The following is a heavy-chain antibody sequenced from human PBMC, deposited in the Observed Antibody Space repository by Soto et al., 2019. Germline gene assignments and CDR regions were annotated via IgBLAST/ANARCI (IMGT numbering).Heavy chain of an antibody. V-gene: IGHV1-18*01. CDR2: ISAYNGNT. CDR1: GYTFTKYG. D-gene: IGHD1-1*01. Sequence: ASVKVSCKASGYTFTKYGINWVRQAPGQGLEWMGWISAYNGNTNYAQKLQGRVTMTTDTSTSTAYMELRSLRSDDTAVYYCARSTGTAPYYYYYYGMDVWGQGTTVTVSS. CDR3: ARSTGTAPYYYYYYGMDV. J-gene: IGHJ6*02.